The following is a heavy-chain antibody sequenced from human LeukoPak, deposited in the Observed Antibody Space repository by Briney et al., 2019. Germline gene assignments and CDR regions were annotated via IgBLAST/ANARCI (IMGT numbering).Heavy chain of an antibody. CDR1: GFTFSSYA. Sequence: GGSLTLSCAASGFTFSSYAMHWVRQAPGKGLEWVAVISYDGNNKYYADSVKGRFTISRDNSKNTLYLQMNSLRAEDTAVYYCARDRGYCSGGSCPGGYYYGMDVWGQGTTVTVSS. D-gene: IGHD2-15*01. J-gene: IGHJ6*02. CDR3: ARDRGYCSGGSCPGGYYYGMDV. V-gene: IGHV3-30-3*01. CDR2: ISYDGNNK.